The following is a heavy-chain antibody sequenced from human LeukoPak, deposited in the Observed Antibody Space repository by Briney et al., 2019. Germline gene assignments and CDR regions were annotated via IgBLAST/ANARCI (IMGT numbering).Heavy chain of an antibody. CDR2: ISSSSYI. Sequence: PGGSLRLSCAASGFTFSSYSMNWVRQAPGKGLEWVSSISSSSYIYYADSVKGRFTISRDNAKNSLYLQMNSLRAEDTAVYYCARFDIRYGSWHPFDYWGQGTLVTVSS. D-gene: IGHD6-13*01. CDR1: GFTFSSYS. V-gene: IGHV3-21*01. J-gene: IGHJ4*02. CDR3: ARFDIRYGSWHPFDY.